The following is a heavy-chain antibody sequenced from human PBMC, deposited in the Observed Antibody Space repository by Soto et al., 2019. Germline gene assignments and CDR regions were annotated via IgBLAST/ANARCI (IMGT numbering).Heavy chain of an antibody. Sequence: SETLSLTCAVSGGSLSSGGYSWSWIRQPPGKGREWIGYIYHSGSTYYNPSLKSRVTISVDRSKNQFSLKLSSVTAADTAVYCCARVGGDQRTEVYFDYWGQGTLVTVSS. CDR3: ARVGGDQRTEVYFDY. CDR1: GGSLSSGGYS. V-gene: IGHV4-30-2*01. D-gene: IGHD2-21*02. J-gene: IGHJ4*02. CDR2: IYHSGST.